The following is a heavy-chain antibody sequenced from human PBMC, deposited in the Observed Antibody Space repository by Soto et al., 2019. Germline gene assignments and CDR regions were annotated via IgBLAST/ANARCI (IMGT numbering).Heavy chain of an antibody. CDR1: GFTFSSYF. CDR3: ARAPPYYYDSSGYYYGY. V-gene: IGHV3-7*03. Sequence: GGSLRLSCAASGFTFSSYFMSWVRQAPGKGLEWVANIKQDGSEKYYVDSVKGRFTISRDSAKNSLYLQMNSLRAEDTAVYYCARAPPYYYDSSGYYYGYWGQGTLVTVSS. CDR2: IKQDGSEK. D-gene: IGHD3-22*01. J-gene: IGHJ4*02.